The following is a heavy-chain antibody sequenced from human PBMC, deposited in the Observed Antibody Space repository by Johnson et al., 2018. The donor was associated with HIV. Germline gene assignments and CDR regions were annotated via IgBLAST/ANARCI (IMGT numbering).Heavy chain of an antibody. Sequence: QVQLVESGGGLVQPGRSLRLSCTASGFTFGDYAMSWFRQAPGKGLEWVALISYDGSNKYYADSVKGRFTISRHNSKTTLYLQMNSLRAEDTAVYYCASVYYDILTGYYYDALDIWGRGTMVTVSS. CDR3: ASVYYDILTGYYYDALDI. D-gene: IGHD3-9*01. J-gene: IGHJ3*02. CDR1: GFTFGDYA. V-gene: IGHV3-30-3*01. CDR2: ISYDGSNK.